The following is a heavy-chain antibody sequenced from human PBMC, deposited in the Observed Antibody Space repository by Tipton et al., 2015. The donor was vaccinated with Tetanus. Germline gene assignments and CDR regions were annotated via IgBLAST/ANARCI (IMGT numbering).Heavy chain of an antibody. Sequence: TLSLTCTVSGGSISTGGYSWRWIRQPPGKGLECIGYIFRTGTTTYNPSLKSRVTLSQDTSKSQFSLKLSSVTAADTAVYYCSRGVDRTKAGIDWGQGTLVTVSS. CDR1: GGSISTGGYS. V-gene: IGHV4-30-2*01. CDR2: IFRTGTT. D-gene: IGHD5-12*01. CDR3: SRGVDRTKAGID. J-gene: IGHJ4*02.